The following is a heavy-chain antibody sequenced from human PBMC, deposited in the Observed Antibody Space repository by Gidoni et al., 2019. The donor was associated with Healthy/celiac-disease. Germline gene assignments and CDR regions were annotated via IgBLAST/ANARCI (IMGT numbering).Heavy chain of an antibody. CDR1: GFTFSSYA. V-gene: IGHV3-23*01. Sequence: EVQLLESGGGLVQPGGSLRLSCAPSGFTFSSYAMSWVRQAPGKGLEWVSAISGSGGSTYYADSVKGRFTISRDNSKNTLYLQMNSLRAEDTAVYYCAKGQLWFGELLDYWGQGTLVTVSS. J-gene: IGHJ4*02. D-gene: IGHD3-10*01. CDR2: ISGSGGST. CDR3: AKGQLWFGELLDY.